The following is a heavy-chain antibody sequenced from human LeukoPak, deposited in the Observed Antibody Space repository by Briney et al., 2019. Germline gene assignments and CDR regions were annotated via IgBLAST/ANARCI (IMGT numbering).Heavy chain of an antibody. CDR1: GFTVSSNY. J-gene: IGHJ4*02. Sequence: GGSLRLSCAASGFTVSSNYMSWVRQAPGKGLEWVSVIYSGGSTYYADSVKGRFTISRDNYKNTLYLQMNSLRAEDTAVYYCARDSLTEYYFDYWGQGTLVTVSS. CDR2: IYSGGST. D-gene: IGHD3-9*01. CDR3: ARDSLTEYYFDY. V-gene: IGHV3-66*02.